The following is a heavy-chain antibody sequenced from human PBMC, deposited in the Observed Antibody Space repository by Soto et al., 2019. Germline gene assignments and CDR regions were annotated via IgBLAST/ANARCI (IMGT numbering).Heavy chain of an antibody. CDR2: IRVNNGDT. CDR3: VIDLCYSDFDFHY. J-gene: IGHJ4*02. Sequence: QVQLVQSGAEVKKPGASVKVSCKASGYTFTNSGFSWVRQAPGQGLEWVGWIRVNNGDTHYAQKLQGRVTMTTDTSTSTAFMELRSLRSDDTAVYYCVIDLCYSDFDFHYCGQGTLITVSS. V-gene: IGHV1-18*01. CDR1: GYTFTNSG. D-gene: IGHD4-17*01.